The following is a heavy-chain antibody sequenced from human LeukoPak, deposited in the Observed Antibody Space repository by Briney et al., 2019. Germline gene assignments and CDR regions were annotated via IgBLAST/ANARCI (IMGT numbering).Heavy chain of an antibody. Sequence: GGSLRLSCAASGLTFRTYAMSWVRQAPGKGLEWVSAISGSGGSTYYADSVKGRFTISRDNSKNTLYLQMNSLRAEDTAVYYCAKDGGEYYDILTGYYPRLYYMDVWGKGTTVTISS. CDR2: ISGSGGST. CDR1: GLTFRTYA. V-gene: IGHV3-23*01. CDR3: AKDGGEYYDILTGYYPRLYYMDV. D-gene: IGHD3-9*01. J-gene: IGHJ6*03.